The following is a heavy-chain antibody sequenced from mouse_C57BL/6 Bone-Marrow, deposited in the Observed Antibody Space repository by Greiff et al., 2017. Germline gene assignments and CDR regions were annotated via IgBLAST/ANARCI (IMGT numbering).Heavy chain of an antibody. CDR3: ARDDGSSWGAMDY. V-gene: IGHV1-26*01. J-gene: IGHJ4*01. D-gene: IGHD1-1*01. CDR2: INPNNGGT. CDR1: GYTFTDYY. Sequence: EVQLQQSGPELVKPGASVKISCKASGYTFTDYYMNWVKQSHGKSLEWIGDINPNNGGTSYNQKFKGKATLTVDKSSSTAYMELRSLTSEDSAVYYCARDDGSSWGAMDYWGQGTSVTVSS.